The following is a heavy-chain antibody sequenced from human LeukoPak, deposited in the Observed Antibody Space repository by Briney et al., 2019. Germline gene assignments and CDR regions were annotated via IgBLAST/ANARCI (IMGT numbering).Heavy chain of an antibody. CDR2: INHSGST. D-gene: IGHD3-3*01. Sequence: SETLSLTCAVYGGSFSGYYWSWIRQPPGKGLEWIGEINHSGSTNYNPSLKSRVTISVDTSKNQFSLKLTSVTAADTAMYYCARDGRFLEWLPQAHYYYYMDVWGKGTTVTVSS. CDR1: GGSFSGYY. V-gene: IGHV4-34*01. J-gene: IGHJ6*03. CDR3: ARDGRFLEWLPQAHYYYYMDV.